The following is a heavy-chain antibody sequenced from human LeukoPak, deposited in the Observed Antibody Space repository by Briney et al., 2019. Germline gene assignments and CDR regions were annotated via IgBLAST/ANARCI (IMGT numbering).Heavy chain of an antibody. CDR1: GYTFSGHY. CDR3: ARGIYYYYYYMDV. V-gene: IGHV1-2*02. Sequence: ASVKVSCKASGYTFSGHYIHWVRKAPGQGLEWMGWINPKSGATSNAQKFQARVTMTRDMSTSTVYMELSSLRFEDTAMYYCARGIYYYYYYMDVWGKGTTVTVSS. J-gene: IGHJ6*03. D-gene: IGHD3-10*01. CDR2: INPKSGAT.